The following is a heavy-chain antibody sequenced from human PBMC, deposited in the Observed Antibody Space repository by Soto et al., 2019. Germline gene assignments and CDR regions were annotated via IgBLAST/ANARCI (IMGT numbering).Heavy chain of an antibody. CDR2: IIPIFGTA. D-gene: IGHD3-22*01. Sequence: GASVKVSCKASGGTFSSYAISWVREAPGQGLEWMGGIIPIFGTANYAQKFQGRVTITADESTSTAYMELSSLRSEDTAVYYCARDRHDSSGYYSDYWGQGTLVTVSS. CDR3: ARDRHDSSGYYSDY. V-gene: IGHV1-69*13. CDR1: GGTFSSYA. J-gene: IGHJ4*02.